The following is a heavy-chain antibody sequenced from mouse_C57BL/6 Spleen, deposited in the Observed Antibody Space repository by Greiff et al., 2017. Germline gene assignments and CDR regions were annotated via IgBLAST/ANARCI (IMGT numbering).Heavy chain of an antibody. CDR3: ARRPYYYYEYAMDY. Sequence: EVMLVESGGGLVKPGGSLKLSCAASGFTFSDYGMHWVRQAPEKGLEWVAYISSGSSTIYYADTVKGRFTISRDNAKNTLFLQMTSLRSEDTAMYYCARRPYYYYEYAMDYWGQGTSVTVSS. J-gene: IGHJ4*01. D-gene: IGHD2-4*01. V-gene: IGHV5-17*01. CDR1: GFTFSDYG. CDR2: ISSGSSTI.